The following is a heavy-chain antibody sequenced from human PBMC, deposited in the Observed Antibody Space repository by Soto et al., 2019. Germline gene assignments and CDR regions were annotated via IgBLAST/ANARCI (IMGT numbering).Heavy chain of an antibody. J-gene: IGHJ4*02. CDR1: GFTFSSFG. Sequence: QVQLVESGGGVVQPGGSLRLSCAASGFTFSSFGIHWVRQAPGKGLEWVAVISYDGIDKNYGDSVKGRFTISRENSKNLVYLQMNSLRAEDTAVYSCANDLREMATIRPDYWGQGILVTVSS. V-gene: IGHV3-30*18. CDR2: ISYDGIDK. CDR3: ANDLREMATIRPDY. D-gene: IGHD5-12*01.